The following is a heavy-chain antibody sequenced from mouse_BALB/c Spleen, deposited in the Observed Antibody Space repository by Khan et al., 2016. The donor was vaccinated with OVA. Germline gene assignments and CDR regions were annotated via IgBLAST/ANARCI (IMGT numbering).Heavy chain of an antibody. CDR2: TNPTNGRT. J-gene: IGHJ2*01. D-gene: IGHD1-1*01. V-gene: IGHV1S81*02. CDR3: ARIKKIVATYFDY. Sequence: QVQLQQPGAELVKAGASVKMSCKASDYTFTSYWMHWVKQRLGQGLEWFAETNPTNGRTYYNEKFKSKATLTVDKSSSTAYMLLRGPTFEDSAVYYCARIKKIVATYFDYWGQGTTLTVSS. CDR1: DYTFTSYW.